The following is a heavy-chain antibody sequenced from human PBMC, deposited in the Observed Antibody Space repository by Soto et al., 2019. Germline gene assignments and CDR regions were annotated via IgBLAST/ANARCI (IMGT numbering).Heavy chain of an antibody. CDR2: IYYSGST. V-gene: IGHV4-59*01. J-gene: IGHJ4*02. Sequence: SETLSLTCTVSGGSISSYYWSWIRQPPGKGLEWIGYIYYSGSTNYNPSLKSRVTVSVDTSKNQFSLKLSSVTAADTAVYYCARGWITMVRGVYYFDYWGQGTLVTVSS. CDR1: GGSISSYY. D-gene: IGHD3-10*01. CDR3: ARGWITMVRGVYYFDY.